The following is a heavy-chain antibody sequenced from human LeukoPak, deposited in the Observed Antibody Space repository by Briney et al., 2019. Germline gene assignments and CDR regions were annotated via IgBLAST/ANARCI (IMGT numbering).Heavy chain of an antibody. D-gene: IGHD1-26*01. Sequence: ASVKVSCKASGGTFSSYPISWVRQAPGQGLEWIGGIIPMFGSANYAQKFQGRVTITADESTSTAYMELSSLGSEDTAVYYCARLESGSYLGFDYWGQGTLVTVSS. V-gene: IGHV1-69*13. CDR1: GGTFSSYP. CDR2: IIPMFGSA. CDR3: ARLESGSYLGFDY. J-gene: IGHJ4*02.